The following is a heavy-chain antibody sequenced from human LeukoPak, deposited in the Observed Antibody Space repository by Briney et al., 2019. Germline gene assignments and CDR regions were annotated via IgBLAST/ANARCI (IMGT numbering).Heavy chain of an antibody. J-gene: IGHJ3*02. CDR3: ADSRGYLGDDVIDS. CDR1: PASFNSSDYG. CDR2: IYKRGNP. D-gene: IGHD3-22*01. Sequence: SETLSLTYSVSPASFNSSDYGCGWLRQRPGKGLQLFGTIYKRGNPCSKPSLTTQATSSAATSKMPFSLKLTSATAANTAVYYGADSRGYLGDDVIDSWGRGNLVTVSS. V-gene: IGHV4-39*01.